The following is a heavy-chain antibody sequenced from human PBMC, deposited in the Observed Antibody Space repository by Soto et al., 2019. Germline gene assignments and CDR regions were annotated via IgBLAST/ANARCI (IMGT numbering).Heavy chain of an antibody. CDR3: ARRPANNPDNWFDP. Sequence: QVQLVQSGAEVKKPGASVKVSCKASGYTFTNYGISWVRQAPGQGLEYMGWISAYNGNTNYVQKLQGRATMTTDTSTSTAYMELRSLRSDVTAVYYCARRPANNPDNWFDPWGQGTLVTVSS. CDR2: ISAYNGNT. D-gene: IGHD1-20*01. V-gene: IGHV1-18*01. CDR1: GYTFTNYG. J-gene: IGHJ5*02.